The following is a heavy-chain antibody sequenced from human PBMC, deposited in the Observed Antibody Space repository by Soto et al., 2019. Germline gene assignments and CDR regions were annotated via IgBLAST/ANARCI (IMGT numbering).Heavy chain of an antibody. J-gene: IGHJ5*02. CDR3: ARDRSHEYESVNWFDP. Sequence: DTLSLTCTVSGGSISSYYWSWIRQPAGKGLEWIGRIYTSGSTNYNPSLKSRVTMSVDTSKNQFSLKLSSVTAADTALYYCARDRSHEYESVNWFDPWGQGTLVTVSS. CDR1: GGSISSYY. D-gene: IGHD3-16*01. V-gene: IGHV4-4*07. CDR2: IYTSGST.